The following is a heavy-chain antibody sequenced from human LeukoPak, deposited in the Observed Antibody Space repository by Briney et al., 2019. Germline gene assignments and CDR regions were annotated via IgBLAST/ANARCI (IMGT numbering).Heavy chain of an antibody. V-gene: IGHV4-4*08. Sequence: SETLSLTCTVSGGSISSYYWGWIRQPPGKGLEWIGSIYSTGSTFYNPSLKSRVTISVDPSKNQFSLKLSSVTAADTAVYYCARDQDYYGSGSYGPDYWGQGILVTVSS. CDR1: GGSISSYY. CDR2: IYSTGST. D-gene: IGHD3-10*01. J-gene: IGHJ4*02. CDR3: ARDQDYYGSGSYGPDY.